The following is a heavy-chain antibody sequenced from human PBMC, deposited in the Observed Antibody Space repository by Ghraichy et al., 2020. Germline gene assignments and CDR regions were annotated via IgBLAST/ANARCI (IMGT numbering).Heavy chain of an antibody. V-gene: IGHV4-4*09. J-gene: IGHJ4*02. CDR3: ARLVVVAATKEGGFDY. D-gene: IGHD2-15*01. CDR2: IYTSGST. CDR1: GGSISSYY. Sequence: SETLSLTCTVSGGSISSYYWSWIRQPPGKGLEWIGYIYTSGSTNYNPSLKSRVTISVDTSKNQFSLKLSSVTAADTAVYYCARLVVVAATKEGGFDYWGQGTLVTVSS.